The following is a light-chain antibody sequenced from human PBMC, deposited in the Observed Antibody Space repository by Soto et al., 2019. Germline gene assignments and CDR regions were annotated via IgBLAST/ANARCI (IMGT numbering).Light chain of an antibody. Sequence: QSVLTQPASVSGSPGQSIAISCTGTRSDVGAYNYVSWYQQHPGKGPKRMISEVTNRPSGVSDRFSGSKSGNTASLTISGLQAEDEADYYCSSFTSRFTFVFGTGTKVTVL. J-gene: IGLJ1*01. CDR2: EVT. CDR3: SSFTSRFTFV. V-gene: IGLV2-14*01. CDR1: RSDVGAYNY.